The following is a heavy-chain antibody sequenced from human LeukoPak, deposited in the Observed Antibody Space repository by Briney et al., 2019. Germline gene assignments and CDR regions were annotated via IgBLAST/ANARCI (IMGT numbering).Heavy chain of an antibody. CDR2: ISPSGDIT. D-gene: IGHD3-3*01. Sequence: GGSLRLSCAASGFTFNNYVMTWVRQSPGKGLGWVSSISPSGDITDYADSVKGRFTISRDNSYNTLYLQMNSLRVEDTAVYYCAKKNSGYYPFDYWGQGTLVTVSS. J-gene: IGHJ4*02. CDR1: GFTFNNYV. CDR3: AKKNSGYYPFDY. V-gene: IGHV3-23*01.